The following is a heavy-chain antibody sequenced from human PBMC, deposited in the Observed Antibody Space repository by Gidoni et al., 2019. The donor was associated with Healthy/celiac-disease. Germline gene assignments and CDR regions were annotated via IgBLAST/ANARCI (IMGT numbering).Heavy chain of an antibody. CDR2: INPSGGST. CDR1: GYTFTSYY. V-gene: IGHV1-46*01. Sequence: QVQLVQSGAEVKKPGASVKVSCKASGYTFTSYYMHWVRQAPGQGLEWMGIINPSGGSTSYAQKFQGRVTMTRDTSTSTVYMELSSLRSEDTAVYYCARDRLPYCSGGSCQDYYYYGMDVWGQGTTVTVSS. D-gene: IGHD2-15*01. J-gene: IGHJ6*02. CDR3: ARDRLPYCSGGSCQDYYYYGMDV.